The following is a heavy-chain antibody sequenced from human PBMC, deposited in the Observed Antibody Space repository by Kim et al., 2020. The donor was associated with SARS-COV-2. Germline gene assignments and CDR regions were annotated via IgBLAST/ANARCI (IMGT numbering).Heavy chain of an antibody. CDR3: ARDSLDYTVSSTRFYP. V-gene: IGHV3-30*04. CDR2: ISYDGSSK. Sequence: GGSLRLSCAASGFIFSSYAMHWVRQAPGKGLEWVAVISYDGSSKYYADSVKGRFTISRDNSKNTLYLQVNSLRPEDTAVYYCARDSLDYTVSSTRFYPWG. D-gene: IGHD6-6*01. CDR1: GFIFSSYA. J-gene: IGHJ5*02.